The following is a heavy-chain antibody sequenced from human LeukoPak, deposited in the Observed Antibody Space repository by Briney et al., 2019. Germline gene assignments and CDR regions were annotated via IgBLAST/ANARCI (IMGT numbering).Heavy chain of an antibody. Sequence: GGSLRLSCAASGFTFSSYGMHWVRQAPGKGLEWVAVISYDGSNKYYADSVKGRFSISRDNSKNTLYLQMDSLRGEDTAVYYCAKDFRIGYSAHFDYWGQGALVTVSS. V-gene: IGHV3-30*18. CDR1: GFTFSSYG. CDR2: ISYDGSNK. D-gene: IGHD2-21*01. J-gene: IGHJ4*02. CDR3: AKDFRIGYSAHFDY.